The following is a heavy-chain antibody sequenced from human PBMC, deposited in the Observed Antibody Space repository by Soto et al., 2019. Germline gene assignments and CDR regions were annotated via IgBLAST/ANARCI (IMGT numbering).Heavy chain of an antibody. Sequence: ASVKVSCKASGYTFTGYYMHWVRQATGQGLEWMGWMNPNSGNTGYAQKFQGRVTMTRNTSISTAYMELSSLRSEDTAVYYCARVHTSSSWTYYYYGMDVWGQGTTVTVSS. D-gene: IGHD6-13*01. CDR3: ARVHTSSSWTYYYYGMDV. J-gene: IGHJ6*02. CDR1: GYTFTGYY. V-gene: IGHV1-8*02. CDR2: MNPNSGNT.